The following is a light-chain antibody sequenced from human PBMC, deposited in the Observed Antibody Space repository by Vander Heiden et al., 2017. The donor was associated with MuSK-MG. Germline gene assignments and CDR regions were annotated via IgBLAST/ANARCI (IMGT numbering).Light chain of an antibody. CDR2: QAS. Sequence: DIQMTQSPSTLSASVGDRVTITCRASQSISTWLAWYQQKPRKAPKLLIYQASILESGVPSGFSGSGSGTEFTFTISSLQPDDFATYYCQHYNSYPYSFGQGTKLEIK. CDR1: QSISTW. V-gene: IGKV1-5*03. J-gene: IGKJ2*03. CDR3: QHYNSYPYS.